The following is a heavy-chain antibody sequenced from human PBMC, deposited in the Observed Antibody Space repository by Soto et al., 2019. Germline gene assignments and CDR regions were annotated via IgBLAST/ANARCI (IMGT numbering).Heavy chain of an antibody. Sequence: EVQLVESGGGLVQPGGSLRLSCAASGFTFSSYYMHWVRQAPGKGLVWVSRIKSDGSGTYYADSVKGRLTISRDNAKNXXYLPMNSLRVEDTAVYYCARGDGDYYDGNGYLGRHWGQGTLVTVSS. CDR3: ARGDGDYYDGNGYLGRH. V-gene: IGHV3-74*01. J-gene: IGHJ4*02. D-gene: IGHD3-22*01. CDR1: GFTFSSYY. CDR2: IKSDGSGT.